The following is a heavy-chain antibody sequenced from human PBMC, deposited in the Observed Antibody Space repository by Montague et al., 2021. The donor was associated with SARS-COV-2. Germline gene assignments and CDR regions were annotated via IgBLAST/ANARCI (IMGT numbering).Heavy chain of an antibody. CDR2: VSASGST. D-gene: IGHD6-13*01. V-gene: IGHV4-4*07. J-gene: IGHJ4*02. Sequence: SETLSLTCTVSGDSISYFYWSWIRQPAGKGLEWIGRVSASGSTNXNPSLNSRVTMSVDTSKKQFSLRLSSVTAADTAVYYCARDEVAAPGTFDYWGQGALVTVSS. CDR1: GDSISYFY. CDR3: ARDEVAAPGTFDY.